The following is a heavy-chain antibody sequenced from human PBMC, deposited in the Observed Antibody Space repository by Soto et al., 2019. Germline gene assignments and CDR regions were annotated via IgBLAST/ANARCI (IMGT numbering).Heavy chain of an antibody. Sequence: QMQLVQSGPEVKKPGTSVKVSCKASGFTFTNSAVQWVRQARGQRLEWMGWIVVGSGDTKYAQKFQERVTFTRDMSTSTAYMELSSLKSEDTAVYYCAAEVGYLWRQGTLVTVSS. D-gene: IGHD1-26*01. CDR1: GFTFTNSA. J-gene: IGHJ5*02. CDR2: IVVGSGDT. CDR3: AAEVGYL. V-gene: IGHV1-58*01.